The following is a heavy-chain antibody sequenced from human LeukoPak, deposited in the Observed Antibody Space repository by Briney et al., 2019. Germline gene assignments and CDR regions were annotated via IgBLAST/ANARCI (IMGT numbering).Heavy chain of an antibody. D-gene: IGHD3-22*01. CDR3: ARQGTYYYDSSGYSADY. Sequence: GESLKISCKGSGYSFTSYWIGWVRQMPGKGLGWMGIIYPGDSDTRYSPSFQGQVTISADKSISTAYLQWSSLKASDTAMYYCARQGTYYYDSSGYSADYWGQGTLVTVSS. CDR2: IYPGDSDT. V-gene: IGHV5-51*01. J-gene: IGHJ4*02. CDR1: GYSFTSYW.